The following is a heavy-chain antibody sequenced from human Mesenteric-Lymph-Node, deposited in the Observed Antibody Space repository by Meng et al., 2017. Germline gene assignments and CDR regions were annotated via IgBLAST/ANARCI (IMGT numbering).Heavy chain of an antibody. Sequence: HLRRQGSGQGLVKPSETLSLTCTVSGGSLDNSDYFWDWIRQPPGKGLEWIGSVRYSGTAYYNPSLTSRVTISVDTSKNQFSLNLSSLTAADTAVYYCARHVYGDSYGFWGQGTLVTVSS. J-gene: IGHJ4*02. CDR3: ARHVYGDSYGF. V-gene: IGHV4-39*01. CDR1: GGSLDNSDYF. D-gene: IGHD4-17*01. CDR2: VRYSGTA.